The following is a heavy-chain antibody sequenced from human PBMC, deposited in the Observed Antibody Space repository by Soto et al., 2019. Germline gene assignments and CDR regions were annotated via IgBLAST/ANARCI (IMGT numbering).Heavy chain of an antibody. D-gene: IGHD5-12*01. CDR2: ISGSGGST. CDR1: GFTFSSYA. J-gene: IGHJ4*02. Sequence: LRLSCAASGFTFSSYAMSWVRQAPGKGLEWVSVISGSGGSTYYADSVKGRFTISRDNSKNTLYLQMNSLRAEDTAVYYCAKGRGYSGYGFDYWGQGTLVTVSS. CDR3: AKGRGYSGYGFDY. V-gene: IGHV3-23*01.